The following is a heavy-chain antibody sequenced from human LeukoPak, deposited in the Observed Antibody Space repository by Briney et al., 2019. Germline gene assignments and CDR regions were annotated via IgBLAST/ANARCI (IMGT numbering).Heavy chain of an antibody. J-gene: IGHJ6*02. D-gene: IGHD2-2*02. CDR3: ARGGEDIVVVPAAIVPYYYGMDV. V-gene: IGHV7-4-1*02. CDR1: GYTFTSYA. CDR2: INTNTGNP. Sequence: ASVKVSCKASGYTFTSYAMNWVRQAPGQGLEWMGWINTNTGNPTYAQGFTGRFVFSLDTSVSTAYLQISSLKAEDTAVYYCARGGEDIVVVPAAIVPYYYGMDVWGQGTTVTVSS.